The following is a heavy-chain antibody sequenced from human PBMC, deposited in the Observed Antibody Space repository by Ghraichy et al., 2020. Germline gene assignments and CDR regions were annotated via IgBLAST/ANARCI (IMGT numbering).Heavy chain of an antibody. V-gene: IGHV3-23*01. Sequence: GGSLRLSCAASGFTFSSYAMSWVRQAPGKGLEWVSSIIGSGGSTYYADSVKGRFTISRDNSKNTLYLQMNSLRAEDTAVYYCAKVAVAGTHTLDAFDIWGQGTMVTVSS. CDR1: GFTFSSYA. J-gene: IGHJ3*02. CDR2: IIGSGGST. D-gene: IGHD6-19*01. CDR3: AKVAVAGTHTLDAFDI.